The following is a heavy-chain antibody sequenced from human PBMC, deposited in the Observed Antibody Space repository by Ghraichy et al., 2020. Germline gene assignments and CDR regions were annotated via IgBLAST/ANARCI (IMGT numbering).Heavy chain of an antibody. CDR2: IYWDDDK. V-gene: IGHV2-5*02. Sequence: SGPTLVKPTQTLTLTCSFSGFSLSTSGVGVGWIRQPPGKALEWLALIYWDDDKRYSPSLKSRLTITKDTSKNQVVLTMTNMDPVDTATYYCAHTDATGDLFRSFDYWGQGPLVTVSS. D-gene: IGHD7-27*01. CDR3: AHTDATGDLFRSFDY. J-gene: IGHJ4*02. CDR1: GFSLSTSGVG.